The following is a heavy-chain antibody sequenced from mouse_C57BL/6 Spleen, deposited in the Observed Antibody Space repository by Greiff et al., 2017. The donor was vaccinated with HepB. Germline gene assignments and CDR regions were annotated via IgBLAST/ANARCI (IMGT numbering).Heavy chain of an antibody. CDR1: GYTFTSYW. V-gene: IGHV1-59*01. D-gene: IGHD2-3*01. CDR2: IDPSDSYT. J-gene: IGHJ4*01. Sequence: QVQLQQPGAELVRPGTSVKLSCKASGYTFTSYWLHWVKQRPGQGLEWIGVIDPSDSYTNYNQKFKGKATLTVDTSSSTAYMQLSSLTSEGSAVYYCARSWSFDGLPPYAMDYWGQGTSVTVSS. CDR3: ARSWSFDGLPPYAMDY.